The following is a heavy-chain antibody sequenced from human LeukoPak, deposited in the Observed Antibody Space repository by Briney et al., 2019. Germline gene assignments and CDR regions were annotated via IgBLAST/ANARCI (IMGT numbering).Heavy chain of an antibody. Sequence: GESLKISCQGSGYIFTSYWIGWVRQMPGKGLEWMGIIYPGDSDTRYSPSFQGQVTISADKSISTAYLQWSSLKASDTAMYYCARPGYCSGGSCYGRRVFDIWGQGTMVTVSS. D-gene: IGHD2-15*01. CDR1: GYIFTSYW. CDR2: IYPGDSDT. CDR3: ARPGYCSGGSCYGRRVFDI. V-gene: IGHV5-51*01. J-gene: IGHJ3*02.